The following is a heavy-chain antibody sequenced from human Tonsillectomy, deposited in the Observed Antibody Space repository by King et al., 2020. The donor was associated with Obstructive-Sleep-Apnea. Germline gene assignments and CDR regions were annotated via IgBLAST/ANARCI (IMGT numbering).Heavy chain of an antibody. CDR3: AKDGTMAGSWSFDY. CDR1: GFTFDDYA. Sequence: QLVQSGGGLVQPGRSLRLSCAASGFTFDDYAMHWVRQAPGKGLEWVSGISWNSGSIGYADSVKGRFTISRDNAKNSLYLQMNSLRTEDTAFYYCAKDGTMAGSWSFDYWGQGTLVTVSS. CDR2: ISWNSGSI. J-gene: IGHJ4*02. D-gene: IGHD6-19*01. V-gene: IGHV3-9*01.